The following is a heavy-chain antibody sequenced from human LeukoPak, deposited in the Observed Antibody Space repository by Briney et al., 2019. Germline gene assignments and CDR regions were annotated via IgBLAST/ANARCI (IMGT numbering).Heavy chain of an antibody. J-gene: IGHJ4*02. D-gene: IGHD3-3*01. Sequence: GRSLRLSCAASGFTFSSYAMHRVRQAPGKGLEWVAVISYDGSNKYYADSVKGRFTISRDNSKNTLYLQMNSLRAEDTAVYYCARDPFDFWSGYYSYYFDYWGQGTLVTVSS. CDR1: GFTFSSYA. CDR2: ISYDGSNK. CDR3: ARDPFDFWSGYYSYYFDY. V-gene: IGHV3-30*04.